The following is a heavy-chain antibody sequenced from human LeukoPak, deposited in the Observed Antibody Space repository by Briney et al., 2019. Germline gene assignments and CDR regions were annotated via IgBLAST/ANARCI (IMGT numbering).Heavy chain of an antibody. CDR2: INHSGST. J-gene: IGHJ5*02. CDR3: ARSGYSSSWYVRGWFDP. CDR1: GGSFSGYY. V-gene: IGHV4-34*01. D-gene: IGHD6-13*01. Sequence: SETLSLTXAVYGGSFSGYYWSWIRQAPGKGLEWIGEINHSGSTNYNPSLKSRVTISVDTSKNQFSLKLSSVTAADTAVYYCARSGYSSSWYVRGWFDPWGQGTLVTVSS.